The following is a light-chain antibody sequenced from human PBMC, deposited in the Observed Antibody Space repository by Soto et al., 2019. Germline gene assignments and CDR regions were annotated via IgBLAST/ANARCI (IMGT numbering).Light chain of an antibody. CDR3: QSYDSSLSGSRV. CDR1: SSNIGAGYD. V-gene: IGLV1-40*01. CDR2: GNS. Sequence: QPVLTQPPSVSGAPGQRVTISCTGSSSNIGAGYDVHWYQQLPGTAPKLLIYGNSNRPSGVPDRFSGSKSGTSASLAITGLQAEDEADDYCQSYDSSLSGSRVFGGGTQLTVL. J-gene: IGLJ2*01.